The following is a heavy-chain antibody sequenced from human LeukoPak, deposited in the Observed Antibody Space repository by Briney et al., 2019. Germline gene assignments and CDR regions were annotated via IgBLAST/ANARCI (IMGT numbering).Heavy chain of an antibody. Sequence: GGSLRLXCAASGFTFDDYAMHWVRLAPGKGLESVSGISWNSGSIGYADSVKGRFTISRDNAKNSLYLQMNSLRAEDMALYYCAKAAGTGLGAFDIWGQGTMVTVSS. D-gene: IGHD6-13*01. J-gene: IGHJ3*02. CDR1: GFTFDDYA. CDR2: ISWNSGSI. V-gene: IGHV3-9*03. CDR3: AKAAGTGLGAFDI.